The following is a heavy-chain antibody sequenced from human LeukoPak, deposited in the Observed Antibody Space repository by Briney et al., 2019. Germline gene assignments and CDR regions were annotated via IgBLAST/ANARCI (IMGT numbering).Heavy chain of an antibody. CDR2: ISYDGSNK. CDR3: ARGGVRLRFSSWFDP. J-gene: IGHJ5*02. V-gene: IGHV3-30-3*01. CDR1: GFTFSSYA. Sequence: GGSLRLSCAASGFTFSSYAMHWVRQAPGKGLEWVAVISYDGSNKYYADSVKGRFTISRDNSKNTLYLQMNSLRAEDTAVYYCARGGVRLRFSSWFDPWGQGTLVTVSS. D-gene: IGHD3-3*01.